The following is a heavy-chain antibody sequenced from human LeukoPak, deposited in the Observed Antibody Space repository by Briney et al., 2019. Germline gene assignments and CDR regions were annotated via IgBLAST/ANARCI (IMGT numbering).Heavy chain of an antibody. CDR1: GFTVSSNY. J-gene: IGHJ4*02. CDR2: IYSGGST. CDR3: ATDPVVTG. V-gene: IGHV3-66*01. Sequence: PGGSLRLSCAASGFTVSSNYMSWVRQAPGKGLEWVSVIYSGGSTYYADSVKGRFTISRDNAKNSLYLQVNSLRAEDTAVYYCATDPVVTGWGQGTLVTVSS. D-gene: IGHD3-16*02.